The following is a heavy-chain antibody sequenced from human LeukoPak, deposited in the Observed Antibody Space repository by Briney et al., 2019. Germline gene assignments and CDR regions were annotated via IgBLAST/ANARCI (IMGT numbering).Heavy chain of an antibody. CDR2: ISSSSSYI. J-gene: IGHJ6*02. Sequence: PGGSLRLSCAASGFTFSSYSMNWVRQAPGKGLEWVSSISSSSSYIYYADSVKGRFTISRDNAKNSLYLQMNSLRAEDTAVYYCARVSDYGDYLRTYYYYGMDVWGQGTTVTVSS. CDR3: ARVSDYGDYLRTYYYYGMDV. CDR1: GFTFSSYS. D-gene: IGHD4-17*01. V-gene: IGHV3-21*01.